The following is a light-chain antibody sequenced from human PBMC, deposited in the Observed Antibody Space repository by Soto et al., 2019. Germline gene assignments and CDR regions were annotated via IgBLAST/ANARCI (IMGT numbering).Light chain of an antibody. CDR1: QSISRY. CDR2: AAS. CDR3: QQNYGATPWT. J-gene: IGKJ1*01. Sequence: DIQMTQSPSSLSASVGDRITITCRASQSISRYLNWYQHKPGKAPKLLINAASSLERGVPSRFSGGGSGTDFTLNISSLQPDDFATYYCQQNYGATPWTFGQGTKVDIK. V-gene: IGKV1-39*01.